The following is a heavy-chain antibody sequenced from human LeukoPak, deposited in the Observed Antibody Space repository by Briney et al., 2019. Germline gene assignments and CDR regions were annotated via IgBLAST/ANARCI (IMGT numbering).Heavy chain of an antibody. V-gene: IGHV3-53*04. CDR2: IYSGGST. Sequence: PGRSLRLSCAASGFTVSSNYMSWVRQAPGKGLEWVSVIYSGGSTNYADSVKGRFTISRHNSKNTLYLQMNSLRAEDTAVYYCARAPIYCSSTSCYDAYYYYGMDVWGQGTTVTVSS. CDR1: GFTVSSNY. J-gene: IGHJ6*02. CDR3: ARAPIYCSSTSCYDAYYYYGMDV. D-gene: IGHD2-2*01.